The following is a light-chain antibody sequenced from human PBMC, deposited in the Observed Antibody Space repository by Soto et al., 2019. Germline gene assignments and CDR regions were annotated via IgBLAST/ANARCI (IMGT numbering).Light chain of an antibody. CDR2: AAS. Sequence: DIQMTQSPSSLSASIGDRVTIPCRASRSISTYLNWYQLKPGKAPKLLIYAASSLQSGVPSRFSGSGSGTDFTLTISSLQPEDFATYTCQQSFTTPWTFGQGTKVEVK. V-gene: IGKV1-39*01. J-gene: IGKJ1*01. CDR1: RSISTY. CDR3: QQSFTTPWT.